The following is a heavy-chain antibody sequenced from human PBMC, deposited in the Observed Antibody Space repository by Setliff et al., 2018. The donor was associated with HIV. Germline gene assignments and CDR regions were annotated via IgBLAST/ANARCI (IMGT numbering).Heavy chain of an antibody. CDR2: IKQDGSEK. D-gene: IGHD3-22*01. V-gene: IGHV3-7*03. CDR3: ARDSSAYAFDH. Sequence: GGSLRLSCAASGFTFSSYWMSWVRQAPGKGLEWVANIKQDGSEKYYVDSVKGRFTISRDNAKNSLYLQMTSLTVEDTAVYYCARDSSAYAFDHWGQGTLVTVSS. CDR1: GFTFSSYW. J-gene: IGHJ4*02.